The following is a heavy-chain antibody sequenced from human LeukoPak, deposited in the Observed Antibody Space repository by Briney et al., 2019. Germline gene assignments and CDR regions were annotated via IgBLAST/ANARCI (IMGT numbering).Heavy chain of an antibody. CDR3: ATRREDSSWSSLWFDP. CDR2: IYYSGST. V-gene: IGHV4-39*01. J-gene: IGHJ5*02. CDR1: GGSISSSSYY. Sequence: KPSETLSLTCTVSGGSISSSSYYWGWIRQPPGKGLEWIGSIYYSGSTYYNPSLKSRVTISVDTSKNQFSLKLSSVTAADTAVYYCATRREDSSWSSLWFDPWGQGTLVTVSS. D-gene: IGHD6-6*01.